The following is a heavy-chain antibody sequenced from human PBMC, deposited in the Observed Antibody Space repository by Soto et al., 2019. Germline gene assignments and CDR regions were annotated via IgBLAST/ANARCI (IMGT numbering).Heavy chain of an antibody. V-gene: IGHV4-30-4*01. CDR1: GGSISSGNYY. Sequence: QVQLQESGPGLVKPSQTLSLTCTVSGGSISSGNYYWSWIRQPPGKGLEWIGFISYSGSTYYSTSLKSRVTRSVDTSKSQFSLNLSFVTAADTAVYYCATMGTPATGLYFLDYWGQGSLVTVSS. CDR3: ATMGTPATGLYFLDY. J-gene: IGHJ4*02. CDR2: ISYSGST. D-gene: IGHD2-15*01.